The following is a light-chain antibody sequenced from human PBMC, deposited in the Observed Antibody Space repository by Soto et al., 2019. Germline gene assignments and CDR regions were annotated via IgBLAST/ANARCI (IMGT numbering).Light chain of an antibody. V-gene: IGKV1-6*01. CDR3: LQDYTYPWT. Sequence: IQMTQSPASLSASVGDRVTITCRASQGISKDLGWYQQRPGKAPKVLIYGASNLQSGVPSRFSGSASGTDFTLTISSLQPEEFATYYCLQDYTYPWTFGQGTKVDIK. J-gene: IGKJ1*01. CDR2: GAS. CDR1: QGISKD.